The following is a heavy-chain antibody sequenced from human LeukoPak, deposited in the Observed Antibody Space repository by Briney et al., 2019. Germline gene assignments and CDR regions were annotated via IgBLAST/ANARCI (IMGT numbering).Heavy chain of an antibody. CDR3: ARHVIVGARKYYFDY. D-gene: IGHD1-26*01. J-gene: IGHJ4*02. Sequence: PSETLSLTCTVSGGSISSYYWSWIRQPPGRGLEWVGYIYSSGSTKYNPSLKSRVTISVDTSKNQFSLKLSSVTAADTAVYYCARHVIVGARKYYFDYWGQGTLVTVSS. CDR2: IYSSGST. CDR1: GGSISSYY. V-gene: IGHV4-59*08.